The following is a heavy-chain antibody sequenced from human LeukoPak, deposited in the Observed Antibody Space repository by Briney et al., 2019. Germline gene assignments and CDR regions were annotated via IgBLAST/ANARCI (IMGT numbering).Heavy chain of an antibody. J-gene: IGHJ5*02. CDR2: IYTSGST. V-gene: IGHV4-61*02. D-gene: IGHD2-8*01. CDR3: ARERLGFLMGYWFDP. Sequence: PSETLSLTCTVSGGSISSGSYYWSWIRQPAGKGLEWIGRIYTSGSTNYNPSLKSRVTISVDTSKNQFSLKLSSVTAADTAVYYCARERLGFLMGYWFDPWGQGTLVTVSS. CDR1: GGSISSGSYY.